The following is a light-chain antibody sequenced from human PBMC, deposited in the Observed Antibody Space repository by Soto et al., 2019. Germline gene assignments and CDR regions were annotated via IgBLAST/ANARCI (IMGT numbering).Light chain of an antibody. CDR1: QSVSSY. CDR2: DSS. Sequence: TQSPATLSLSPGDRFTFSGRALQSVSSYLAWYQQKPGQAPRLLIYDSSNRATGIPARFSGSGSGTDFTLTISSLEPEDFAVYYCQQRSNWPFTFGPGTKLDNK. CDR3: QQRSNWPFT. J-gene: IGKJ3*01. V-gene: IGKV3-11*01.